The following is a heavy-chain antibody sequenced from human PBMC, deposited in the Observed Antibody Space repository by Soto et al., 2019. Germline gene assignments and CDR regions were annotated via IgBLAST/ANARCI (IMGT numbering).Heavy chain of an antibody. Sequence: QVQLQESGPGLVKPSQTLSLTCTVSGGSISSGGYYWSWIRQHPGKGLEWIGYIYYSGSTYYNPTLNSRGTLSLDTSKNQFSLKLSSVNAADTAVDYVARVLAQSSGYLYYFDFWGQGTLVTVSS. J-gene: IGHJ4*02. CDR2: IYYSGST. CDR3: ARVLAQSSGYLYYFDF. CDR1: GGSISSGGYY. D-gene: IGHD3-22*01. V-gene: IGHV4-31*03.